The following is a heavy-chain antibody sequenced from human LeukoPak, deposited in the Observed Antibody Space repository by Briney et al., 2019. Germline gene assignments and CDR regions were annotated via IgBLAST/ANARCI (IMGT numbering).Heavy chain of an antibody. V-gene: IGHV3-7*01. CDR2: IKQDGSEK. Sequence: GGSLRLSCAASGFTFSSYWMSWVRQAPGKGLEWVANIKQDGSEKYYVDSVKGRFTISRDNAKNSLYLQMNSLRAEDTAVYYCARIQLWSNYWYFDLWGRGTLVTVSS. CDR3: ARIQLWSNYWYFDL. CDR1: GFTFSSYW. J-gene: IGHJ2*01. D-gene: IGHD5-18*01.